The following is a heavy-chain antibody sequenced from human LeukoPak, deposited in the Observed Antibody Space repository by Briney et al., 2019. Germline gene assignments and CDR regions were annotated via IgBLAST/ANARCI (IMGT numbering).Heavy chain of an antibody. D-gene: IGHD6-19*01. CDR3: ARFGSGWHYFDY. CDR1: GGSFSGYY. J-gene: IGHJ4*02. Sequence: PSETLSLTCAVYGGSFSGYYWSWIRQPPGKGLEWIGEINHSGSTNYNPSLKSRVTISVDTSKNQFSLKLSSVTAAATAVYYCARFGSGWHYFDYWGQGTLVTVSS. CDR2: INHSGST. V-gene: IGHV4-34*01.